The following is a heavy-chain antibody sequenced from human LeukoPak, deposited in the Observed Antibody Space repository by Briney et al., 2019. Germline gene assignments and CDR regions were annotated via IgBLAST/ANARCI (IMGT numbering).Heavy chain of an antibody. CDR1: GFTFSDYY. J-gene: IGHJ4*02. V-gene: IGHV3-11*04. Sequence: GGSLRLSCAASGFTFSDYYMSWIRQAPGKGLEWVSYISSSSSPIHYADSVKGRFTISRDNAKKSLELHMNSLSAEDTAVYYCAREPYGSGSYNFDHWGQGTLVTISS. CDR3: AREPYGSGSYNFDH. D-gene: IGHD3-10*01. CDR2: ISSSSSPI.